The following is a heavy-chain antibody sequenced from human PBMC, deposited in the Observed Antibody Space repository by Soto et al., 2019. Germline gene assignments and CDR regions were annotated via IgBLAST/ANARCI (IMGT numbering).Heavy chain of an antibody. CDR3: ARGNRQPRTRLGAYYLDV. CDR1: GYTFTIYD. D-gene: IGHD2-2*01. Sequence: ASVKVSCKASGYTFTIYDINCVRQAPGQGLEWMGWMNPNSGNTGYAQKFQGRVTMTRNTSISTAYMELSSLRSEDTAVYYCARGNRQPRTRLGAYYLDVWGKGTTVTVSS. CDR2: MNPNSGNT. J-gene: IGHJ6*03. V-gene: IGHV1-8*01.